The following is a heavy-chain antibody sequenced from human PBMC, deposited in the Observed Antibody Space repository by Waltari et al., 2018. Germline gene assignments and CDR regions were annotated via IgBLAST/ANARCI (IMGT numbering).Heavy chain of an antibody. Sequence: QLQLQESGPGLVKPSETLSLTCTVSGGSISSSSYYWGWIRQPPGKGLEWIGSIYYSGSTYYNPSLKSRVTISVDTSKNQFSLKRSAVTAADTAVYYCAREGAKQLAHNWFGPWGQGTLVTVSS. CDR3: AREGAKQLAHNWFGP. V-gene: IGHV4-39*07. J-gene: IGHJ5*02. CDR1: GGSISSSSYY. CDR2: IYYSGST. D-gene: IGHD6-6*01.